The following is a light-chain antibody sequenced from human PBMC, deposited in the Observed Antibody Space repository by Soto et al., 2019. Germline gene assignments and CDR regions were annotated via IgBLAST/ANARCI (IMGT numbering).Light chain of an antibody. Sequence: QSVLTQPPSVSGAPGQRVTISCTGSSSNIGAGYDVHWYQQFPGTAPKLLISNNNNRPSGVPDRFSGSKSGTSASLVITGLQAEDEADYYCQSYDSSLSVHVVFGGGTKVTVL. CDR2: NNN. CDR1: SSNIGAGYD. J-gene: IGLJ2*01. CDR3: QSYDSSLSVHVV. V-gene: IGLV1-40*01.